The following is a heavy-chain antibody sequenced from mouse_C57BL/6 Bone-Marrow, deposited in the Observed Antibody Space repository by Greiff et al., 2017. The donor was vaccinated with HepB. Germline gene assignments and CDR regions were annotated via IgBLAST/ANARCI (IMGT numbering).Heavy chain of an antibody. D-gene: IGHD1-1*01. CDR3: AITTVVATDY. J-gene: IGHJ4*01. V-gene: IGHV3-6*01. Sequence: EVQVVESGPGLVKPSQSLSLTCSVTGYSITSGYYWNWIRQFPGNKLEWMGYISYDGSNNYNPSLKNRNSITRDTSKNQFFLKLNSVTTEDTATYYCAITTVVATDYWGQGTSVTVSS. CDR1: GYSITSGYY. CDR2: ISYDGSN.